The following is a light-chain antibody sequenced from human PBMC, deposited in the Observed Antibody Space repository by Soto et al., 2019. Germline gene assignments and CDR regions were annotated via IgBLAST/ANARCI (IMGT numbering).Light chain of an antibody. CDR2: AAS. CDR1: QSISSY. Sequence: DIQMTQSPSSLSASVGDRVTITCRASQSISSYLNWYQQKPGKAPKLLIYAASSLKSGVPSRFSGSGSGTDFTLTISSLQPEDFATYDCQQSYSTPYTFGPGPKVDIK. J-gene: IGKJ3*01. CDR3: QQSYSTPYT. V-gene: IGKV1-39*01.